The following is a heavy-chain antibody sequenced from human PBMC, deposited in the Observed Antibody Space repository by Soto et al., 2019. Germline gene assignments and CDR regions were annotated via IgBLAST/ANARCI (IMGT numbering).Heavy chain of an antibody. CDR2: VIPVFGSA. J-gene: IGHJ6*02. Sequence: QVHLVQSGAEVKKPGSSVKVSCKASGGSFSSYAISWVRQAPGQGLEWMGGVIPVFGSANYAQKFQGRITITADESTSTAYMELSSLRSEDTAVYYCAKDVVVGATTGLGDYYYYYGMDVWGQGTTVTVSS. D-gene: IGHD1-26*01. CDR1: GGSFSSYA. V-gene: IGHV1-69*01. CDR3: AKDVVVGATTGLGDYYYYYGMDV.